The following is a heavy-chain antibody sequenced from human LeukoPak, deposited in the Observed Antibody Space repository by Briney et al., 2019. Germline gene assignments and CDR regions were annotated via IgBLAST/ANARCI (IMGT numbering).Heavy chain of an antibody. Sequence: SETLSLTCTVSGDSISGYYWSWIRQPPGKGLEWIGNIYHSGSTNYSPSLKSRVTISVDTSKNQFSLKLSSVTAADTAVYYCARQDYDFWSGYSQPKINWFDPWGQGTLVTVSS. D-gene: IGHD3-3*01. CDR1: GDSISGYY. V-gene: IGHV4-59*08. J-gene: IGHJ5*02. CDR2: IYHSGST. CDR3: ARQDYDFWSGYSQPKINWFDP.